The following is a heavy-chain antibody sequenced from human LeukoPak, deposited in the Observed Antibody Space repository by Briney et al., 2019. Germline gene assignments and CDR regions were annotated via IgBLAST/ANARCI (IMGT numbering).Heavy chain of an antibody. CDR1: GFTFSSYA. Sequence: GGSLRLSCAASGFTFSSYAMHWVRQAPGKGLEWVAVISYDGSNKYYADSVKGRFTISRDNSKNTLYLRMNSLRAEDTAVYYCASLVVVYYWGQGTLVTVSS. CDR2: ISYDGSNK. V-gene: IGHV3-30-3*01. CDR3: ASLVVVYY. D-gene: IGHD3-22*01. J-gene: IGHJ4*02.